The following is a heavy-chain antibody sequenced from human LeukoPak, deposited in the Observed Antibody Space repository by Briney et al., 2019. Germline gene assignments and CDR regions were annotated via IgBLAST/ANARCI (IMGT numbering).Heavy chain of an antibody. J-gene: IGHJ5*02. CDR2: INPNSGGT. CDR3: ARAYQRLGGLSFPDQ. Sequence: GASVKVSCKASGYTFTGYYMHWVRQAPGQGLEWMGWINPNSGGTNYAQKFQGRVTMTRDTSISTAYMELSRLRSDDTAVYYCARAYQRLGGLSFPDQWGQGTLVSVSS. V-gene: IGHV1-2*02. D-gene: IGHD3-16*02. CDR1: GYTFTGYY.